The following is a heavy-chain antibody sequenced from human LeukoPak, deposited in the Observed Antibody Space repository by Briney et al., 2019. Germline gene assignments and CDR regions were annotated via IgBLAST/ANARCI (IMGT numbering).Heavy chain of an antibody. D-gene: IGHD3-22*01. V-gene: IGHV5-51*01. J-gene: IGHJ4*02. Sequence: KPGESLKISCKASGYSFTTYWIGWVRPMPGKGLEWMGVIYVGDSDTRYSPSFQGQVIISADKSISTAYLQWSSLKASDTAMYYCARPYDSSGYLNSLYFDYWGQGTLVTVSS. CDR1: GYSFTTYW. CDR2: IYVGDSDT. CDR3: ARPYDSSGYLNSLYFDY.